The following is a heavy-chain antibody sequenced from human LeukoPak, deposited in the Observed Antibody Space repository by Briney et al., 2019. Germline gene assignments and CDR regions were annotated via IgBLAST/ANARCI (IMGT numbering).Heavy chain of an antibody. V-gene: IGHV3-30-3*01. CDR1: GFTFTSNC. J-gene: IGHJ5*01. CDR2: IPHDGSDA. Sequence: GGSLRLSCAASGFTFTSNCMHWVRQAPGKGPEWVAVIPHDGSDASYADSVRGRFTISRDNSKNTQYLQMNSLRIEDSAVYYCATGSAHYYDSWGQGTLVTVSS. CDR3: ATGSAHYYDS. D-gene: IGHD3-22*01.